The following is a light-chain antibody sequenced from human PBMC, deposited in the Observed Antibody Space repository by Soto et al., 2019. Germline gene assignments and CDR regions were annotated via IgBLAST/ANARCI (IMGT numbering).Light chain of an antibody. CDR3: QQYDKQPVT. J-gene: IGKJ4*01. CDR1: QDISNF. V-gene: IGKV1-33*01. CDR2: DVS. Sequence: DIQMTPSPSSLSASVGDRVTITCQASQDISNFLNWYHQTAGKAPRLLIYDVSSLQPGVASRFSGSGSGTDFSLTINSLQPEDIGTFYCQQYDKQPVTFGGGTKVEIK.